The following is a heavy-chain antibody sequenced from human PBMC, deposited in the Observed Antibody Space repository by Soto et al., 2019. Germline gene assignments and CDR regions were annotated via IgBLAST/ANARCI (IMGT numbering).Heavy chain of an antibody. CDR3: ARGGGTTAYYYYYYYMDV. CDR2: MNPNSGNT. V-gene: IGHV1-8*01. J-gene: IGHJ6*03. CDR1: GYTFTSYD. Sequence: ASVKVSCKASGYTFTSYDINWVRQATGQGLEWMGWMNPNSGNTGYAQKFQGRVTMTRNTSISTAYMELSSLRSEDTAVYYCARGGGTTAYYYYYYYMDVWGKGTTVTV. D-gene: IGHD1-7*01.